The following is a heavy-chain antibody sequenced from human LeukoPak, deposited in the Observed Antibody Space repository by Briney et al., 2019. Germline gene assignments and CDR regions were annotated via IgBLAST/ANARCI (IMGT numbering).Heavy chain of an antibody. D-gene: IGHD6-13*01. CDR2: INQDGSEK. CDR3: ARDIAAAGPVFDY. J-gene: IGHJ4*02. Sequence: PGGSLRLSCAASGFTFSSYWMSWVRQAPGKGLEWVANINQDGSEKYYVDSVKGRFTISRDNAKNSLYLQMNSLRAEDTAVYYCARDIAAAGPVFDYWGQGTLVTVSS. V-gene: IGHV3-7*03. CDR1: GFTFSSYW.